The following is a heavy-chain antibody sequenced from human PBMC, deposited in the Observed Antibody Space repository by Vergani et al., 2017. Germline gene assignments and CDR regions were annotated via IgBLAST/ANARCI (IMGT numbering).Heavy chain of an antibody. CDR2: LTGGGGST. J-gene: IGHJ4*02. CDR1: GFTFSTYA. Sequence: EVQLLESGGSLKQPGGSVRLSCAASGFTFSTYAMHWVRQAPGQGLEWVSALTGGGGSTDYADSFKGRFIISRDNSRDTLYLHMNSLRPEDTATYYCVKDAGSYENFFDSWGQGTLVTVSS. D-gene: IGHD1-26*01. V-gene: IGHV3-23*01. CDR3: VKDAGSYENFFDS.